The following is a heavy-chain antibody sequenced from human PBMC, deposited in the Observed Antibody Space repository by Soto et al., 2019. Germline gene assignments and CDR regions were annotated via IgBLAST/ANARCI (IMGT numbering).Heavy chain of an antibody. CDR3: AHKGYGDYPLDY. V-gene: IGHV2-5*02. Sequence: QITLKESGPALVKPTQPLTLTCTFSGFSLSTSGVGVGCIRQPPGKALEWLAVIYWVESKHYIPSLESRLTITKDTTKNQVVLTMTNMDPVDTATYFCAHKGYGDYPLDYWGQGTLVTVSS. J-gene: IGHJ4*02. CDR2: IYWVESK. D-gene: IGHD4-17*01. CDR1: GFSLSTSGVG.